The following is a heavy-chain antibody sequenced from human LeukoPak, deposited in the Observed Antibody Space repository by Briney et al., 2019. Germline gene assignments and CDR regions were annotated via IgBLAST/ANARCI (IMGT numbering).Heavy chain of an antibody. Sequence: GGSLRLSCAASGVIFSNYWMHWVRQTPGKGLVWVSRINRDGSSTSYADSVKGRFTISRDNAKNTLYLQMNSLRAEDTAVYYCARAGSQYSSSWYPWGYWGQGTLVTVSS. CDR3: ARAGSQYSSSWYPWGY. V-gene: IGHV3-74*01. D-gene: IGHD6-13*01. CDR1: GVIFSNYW. J-gene: IGHJ4*02. CDR2: INRDGSST.